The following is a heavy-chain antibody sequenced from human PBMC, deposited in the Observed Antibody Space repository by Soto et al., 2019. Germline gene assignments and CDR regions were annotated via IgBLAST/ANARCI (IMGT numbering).Heavy chain of an antibody. CDR2: IYYSGST. V-gene: IGHV4-39*01. D-gene: IGHD2-2*01. J-gene: IGHJ6*03. CDR1: GGSISSSSYY. CDR3: ARRTQDHATSRIVVVPGAHPLYYYYYMDV. Sequence: PSETLSLTCTVSGGSISSSSYYRGWIRQPPGKGLEWIGSIYYSGSTYYSPSLKSRVTISVDTSKNQFSLKLSSVTAADTAVYYCARRTQDHATSRIVVVPGAHPLYYYYYMDVWGKGTTVTVSS.